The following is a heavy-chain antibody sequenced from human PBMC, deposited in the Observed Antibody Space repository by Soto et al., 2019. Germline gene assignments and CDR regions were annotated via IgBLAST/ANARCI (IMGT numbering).Heavy chain of an antibody. J-gene: IGHJ6*02. CDR3: VAAKRFYYYAMDV. V-gene: IGHV3-7*03. Sequence: GGSLRLSCAASGFSFSRHWMNWVRQSPGKELEWVANIKEDGSEKYHVDSVKGRFTISRDNAKNSLYLQMNSLRAEDTAVYYCVAAKRFYYYAMDVWGQGTTVTVSS. CDR2: IKEDGSEK. D-gene: IGHD2-15*01. CDR1: GFSFSRHW.